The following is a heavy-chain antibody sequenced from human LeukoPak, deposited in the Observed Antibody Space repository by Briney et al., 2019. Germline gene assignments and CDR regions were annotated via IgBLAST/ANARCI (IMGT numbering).Heavy chain of an antibody. Sequence: SETLSLTCTVSGGSISSYYWSWIRQPPGKGLEWIGYIYYSGSTNYNPCLKSRVTISVDTSKNQFSLKLSSVTAADTAVYYCARMVSSWGKYYFDYWGQGTLVTVSS. CDR3: ARMVSSWGKYYFDY. J-gene: IGHJ4*02. CDR2: IYYSGST. V-gene: IGHV4-59*01. CDR1: GGSISSYY. D-gene: IGHD6-13*01.